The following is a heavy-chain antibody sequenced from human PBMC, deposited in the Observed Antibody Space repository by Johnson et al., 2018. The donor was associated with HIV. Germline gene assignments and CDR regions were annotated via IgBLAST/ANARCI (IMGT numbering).Heavy chain of an antibody. Sequence: VQLVESGGGVVQPGRSLRLSCAASGFTFSSYWMHWVRQAPGKGLLWVSRINSDGSSTSYADSVKGRFTISRDNAKNTLYLQMNSLRAEDTAVYYCARPVSPWSAYDAFDIWGQGTMVTVSS. V-gene: IGHV3-74*02. J-gene: IGHJ3*02. CDR1: GFTFSSYW. CDR2: INSDGSST. D-gene: IGHD2-8*02. CDR3: ARPVSPWSAYDAFDI.